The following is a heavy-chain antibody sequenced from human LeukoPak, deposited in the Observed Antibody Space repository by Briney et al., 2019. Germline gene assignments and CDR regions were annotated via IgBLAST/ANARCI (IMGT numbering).Heavy chain of an antibody. CDR3: ARGRKNYDILTGYCNNLFAFDY. CDR2: IYYSGST. D-gene: IGHD3-9*01. Sequence: SETLSLTCTVSGVSISSYYWSWIRQPPGKGLGGIGDIYYSGSTNYNPSLKSRVTISVDTSKTQFYLKLSSVNAADTAVYYCARGRKNYDILTGYCNNLFAFDYWGQGTLVTVSS. V-gene: IGHV4-59*01. J-gene: IGHJ4*02. CDR1: GVSISSYY.